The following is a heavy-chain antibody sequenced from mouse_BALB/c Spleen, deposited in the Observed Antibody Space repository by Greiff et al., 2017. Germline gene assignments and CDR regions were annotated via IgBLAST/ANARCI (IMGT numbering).Heavy chain of an antibody. D-gene: IGHD1-1*01. CDR2: IYPGSGST. CDR1: GYTFTSYW. J-gene: IGHJ3*01. V-gene: IGHV1S22*01. Sequence: LQQPGSELVRPGASVKLSCKASGYTFTSYWMHWVKQRPGQGLEWIGNIYPGSGSTNYDEKFKSKATLTVDTSSSTAYMQLSSLTSEDSAVYYCTRGGVVGAYWGQGTLVTVSA. CDR3: TRGGVVGAY.